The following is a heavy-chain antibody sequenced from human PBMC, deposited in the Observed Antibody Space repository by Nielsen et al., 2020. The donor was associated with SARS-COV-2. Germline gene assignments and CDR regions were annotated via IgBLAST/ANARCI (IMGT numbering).Heavy chain of an antibody. D-gene: IGHD1-26*01. Sequence: GESLKISCAASGFTFSSYGMHWVRQAPGKGLEWVAVISYDGSNKYYADSVKGRFTISRDNSKNTLYLQMNSLRAEDTAVYYCAKRGPRAKGAEWELRFWYFDLWGRGTLVTVSS. J-gene: IGHJ2*01. CDR3: AKRGPRAKGAEWELRFWYFDL. CDR2: ISYDGSNK. CDR1: GFTFSSYG. V-gene: IGHV3-30*18.